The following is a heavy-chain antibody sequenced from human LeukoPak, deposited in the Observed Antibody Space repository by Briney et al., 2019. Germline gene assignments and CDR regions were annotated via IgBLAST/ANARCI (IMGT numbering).Heavy chain of an antibody. CDR2: IYYSGST. CDR1: GGSISSYY. D-gene: IGHD1-20*01. Sequence: SETLSLTCTVSGGSISSYYWSWIRQPPGKGLEWIGYIYYSGSTNYNPSLKSRVTISVDTSKNQFSLKLSSVTAADTAVYYCARHRLTGGAVDYWGQGTLVTVSS. J-gene: IGHJ4*02. V-gene: IGHV4-59*08. CDR3: ARHRLTGGAVDY.